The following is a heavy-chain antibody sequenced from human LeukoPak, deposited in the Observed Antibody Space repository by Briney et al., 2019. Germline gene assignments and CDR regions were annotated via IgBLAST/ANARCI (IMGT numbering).Heavy chain of an antibody. CDR3: ARDMVRVVPAAVDLAVDAFDI. CDR2: ISSSSSTI. V-gene: IGHV3-48*04. D-gene: IGHD2-2*01. J-gene: IGHJ3*02. Sequence: PGGSLRLSCAASGFTFSSYSMNWVRQAPGKGLEWVSYISSSSSTIYYADSVKGRFTISRDNAKNSLYLQMNSLRAEDTAVYYCARDMVRVVPAAVDLAVDAFDIWGQGTMVTVSS. CDR1: GFTFSSYS.